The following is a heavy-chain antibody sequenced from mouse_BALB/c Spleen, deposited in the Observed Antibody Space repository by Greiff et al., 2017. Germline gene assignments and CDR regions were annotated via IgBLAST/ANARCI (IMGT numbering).Heavy chain of an antibody. CDR1: GFNIKDTY. CDR2: IDPANGNT. D-gene: IGHD4-1*01. J-gene: IGHJ2*01. V-gene: IGHV14-3*02. Sequence: VQLQQSGAELVKPGASVKLSCTASGFNIKDTYMHWVKQRPEQGLEWIGRIDPANGNTKYDPKFQGKATITADTSSNTAYLQLSSLTSEDTAVYYCARDWDGGDYFDYWGQGTTLTVSS. CDR3: ARDWDGGDYFDY.